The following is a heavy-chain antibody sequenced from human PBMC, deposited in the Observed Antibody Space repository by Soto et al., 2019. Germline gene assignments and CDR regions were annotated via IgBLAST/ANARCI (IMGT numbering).Heavy chain of an antibody. CDR1: GDSIRSYY. CDR2: VYYGGST. D-gene: IGHD3-3*01. CDR3: AGEGALATFGVV. V-gene: IGHV4-59*01. J-gene: IGHJ4*02. Sequence: PSETLSLTCTVSGDSIRSYYWTWIRQPPGRGLEWIGHVYYGGSTNYNPSLKSRVTISLDPSKNQFSLRLTSMTAADAAVYYCAGEGALATFGVVWGQGTRVTVSS.